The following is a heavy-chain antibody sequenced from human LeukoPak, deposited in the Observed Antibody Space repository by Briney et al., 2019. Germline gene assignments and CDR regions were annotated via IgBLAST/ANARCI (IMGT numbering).Heavy chain of an antibody. D-gene: IGHD3-10*01. CDR1: GFTFNDAW. V-gene: IGHV3-15*01. J-gene: IGHJ5*02. CDR3: TKDRGALTS. CDR2: IQSKTDGGAP. Sequence: GGSLRLSCAASGFTFNDAWMSWVRQTPGKGLEWVGRIQSKTDGGAPDYAAPVKGRFTFSRDDSTNTLYLQMNSLKTEDTAVYYCTKDRGALTSWGQGTLVTVSS.